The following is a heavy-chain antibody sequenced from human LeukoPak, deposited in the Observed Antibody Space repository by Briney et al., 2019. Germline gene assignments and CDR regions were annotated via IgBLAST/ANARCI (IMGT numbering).Heavy chain of an antibody. CDR2: IYSGGST. CDR1: GFTLSHFG. V-gene: IGHV3-53*04. J-gene: IGHJ4*02. Sequence: GGSLRLSCAASGFTLSHFGMNWVRQAPGKGLEWVSVIYSGGSTYYADSVKGRFTISRHNSKNTLYLQMNSLRAEDTAVYYCARLIVVAGTRYFDYWGQGTLVTVSS. D-gene: IGHD6-19*01. CDR3: ARLIVVAGTRYFDY.